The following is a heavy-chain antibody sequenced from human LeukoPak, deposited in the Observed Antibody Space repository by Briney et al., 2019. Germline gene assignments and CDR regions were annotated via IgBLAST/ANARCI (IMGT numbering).Heavy chain of an antibody. Sequence: GGSLRLSCAASGFTVSSNYMSWVRQAPGKGLEWVSVIYSGGSTYYADSVKGRFTISRDNSKNTLYLQMNSLRAEDTAVYYCARAGVVPAAIQDWYFDLWAVAPWSLSPQ. CDR1: GFTVSSNY. CDR2: IYSGGST. D-gene: IGHD2-2*02. CDR3: ARAGVVPAAIQDWYFDL. J-gene: IGHJ2*01. V-gene: IGHV3-53*01.